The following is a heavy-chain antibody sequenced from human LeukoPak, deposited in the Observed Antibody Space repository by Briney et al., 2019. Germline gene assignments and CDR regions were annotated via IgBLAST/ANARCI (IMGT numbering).Heavy chain of an antibody. CDR1: GYTFTGYY. Sequence: GASVKVSCKASGYTFTGYYMHWVRQAPGQGLEWMGWINPNSGGTNFAQKFQGRVTLTRDTSISTAYMELSRLRSDDTAVYYCASALNYYDSTSQEGNWGQGTLVTVPS. V-gene: IGHV1-2*02. D-gene: IGHD3-22*01. CDR2: INPNSGGT. J-gene: IGHJ4*02. CDR3: ASALNYYDSTSQEGN.